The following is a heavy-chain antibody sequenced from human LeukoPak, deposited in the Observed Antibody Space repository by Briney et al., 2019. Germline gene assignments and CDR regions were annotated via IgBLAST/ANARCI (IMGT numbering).Heavy chain of an antibody. CDR1: GYTFTGYY. CDR3: ARLYYYDSSGYPDDAFDI. J-gene: IGHJ3*02. D-gene: IGHD3-22*01. CDR2: INPNSGGT. V-gene: IGHV1-2*02. Sequence: ASVKVSCKASGYTFTGYYMHWVRQAPGQGLEWMGWINPNSGGTNYAQKFQGRVTMTRDTSISTAYMELSSLRSEDTAVYYCARLYYYDSSGYPDDAFDIWGQGTMVTVSS.